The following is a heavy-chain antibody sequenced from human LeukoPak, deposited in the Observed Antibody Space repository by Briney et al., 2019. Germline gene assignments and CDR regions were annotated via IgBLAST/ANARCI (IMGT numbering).Heavy chain of an antibody. CDR3: AGSYYYYGMDV. CDR2: INSDGSST. V-gene: IGHV3-74*01. CDR1: GFTFSSYW. Sequence: GGSLRLSCAASGFTFSSYWMHWVRQAPGKGLVWVSRINSDGSSTSYADSVKGRFTISRDNAKNTLYLQMNSLRAEDTAVYYCAGSYYYYGMDVGGQGTTVTVSS. J-gene: IGHJ6*02.